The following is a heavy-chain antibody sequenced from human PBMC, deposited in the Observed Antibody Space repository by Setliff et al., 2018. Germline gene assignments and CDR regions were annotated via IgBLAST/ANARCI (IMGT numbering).Heavy chain of an antibody. J-gene: IGHJ4*02. V-gene: IGHV3-23*01. Sequence: PGGSLRLSCAASGFTFSSFAMSWVRQAPGKRLEWVSIINVGGTNTYYRDSVKGRFTTSRDNSKNTLSLQMSSLRTEDTAIYFCAGQGPIFGSGLIPGFDQWGQGTMVTVSS. CDR3: AGQGPIFGSGLIPGFDQ. D-gene: IGHD3-3*01. CDR2: INVGGTNT. CDR1: GFTFSSFA.